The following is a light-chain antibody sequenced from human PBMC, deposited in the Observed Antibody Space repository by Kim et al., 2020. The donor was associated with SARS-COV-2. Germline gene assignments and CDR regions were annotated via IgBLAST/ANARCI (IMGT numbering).Light chain of an antibody. Sequence: SASTGDSVPITCRASQGISSYLAWYQQKPGKAPKLLIYAASTLQSGVPSRFSGSGSGTDFTLTISCLQSEDFATYYCQQYYSYPYTFGQGTKLEI. V-gene: IGKV1-8*01. CDR2: AAS. CDR1: QGISSY. CDR3: QQYYSYPYT. J-gene: IGKJ2*01.